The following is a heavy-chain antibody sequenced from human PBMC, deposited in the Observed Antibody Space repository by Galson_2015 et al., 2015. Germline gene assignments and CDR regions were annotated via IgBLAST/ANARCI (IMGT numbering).Heavy chain of an antibody. CDR1: GFTFSSYA. Sequence: SLRLSCAASGFTFSSYAMSWVRQAPGKGLEWVSAISGSGGSTYYADSVKGRFTISRDNSKNTLYLQMNSLRAEDTAVYYCAKEGRYTVAGTLGSDYWGQGTLVTVSS. J-gene: IGHJ4*02. V-gene: IGHV3-23*01. CDR2: ISGSGGST. CDR3: AKEGRYTVAGTLGSDY. D-gene: IGHD6-19*01.